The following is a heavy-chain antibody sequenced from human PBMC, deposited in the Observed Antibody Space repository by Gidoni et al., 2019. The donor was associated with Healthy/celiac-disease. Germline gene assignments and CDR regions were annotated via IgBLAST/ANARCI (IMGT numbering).Heavy chain of an antibody. CDR3: ARGVREVGATNYYYYGMDV. D-gene: IGHD1-26*01. CDR2: ISAYNGNT. Sequence: QVQLVQSGAEVKKPGASVKVSCKASGYTFTSYGTSWVRQAPGHGREWMGWISAYNGNTNYAQKLQGRVTMTTDTSTSTAYMELRSLRSDDTAVYYCARGVREVGATNYYYYGMDVWGQGTTVTVSS. V-gene: IGHV1-18*01. J-gene: IGHJ6*02. CDR1: GYTFTSYG.